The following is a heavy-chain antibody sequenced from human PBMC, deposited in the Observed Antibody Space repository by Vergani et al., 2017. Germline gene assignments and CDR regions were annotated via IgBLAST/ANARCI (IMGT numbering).Heavy chain of an antibody. J-gene: IGHJ1*01. CDR3: AKAASGSYQEYFQH. Sequence: EVQLVESGGGLVQPGRSLRLSCAASGFTFDDYAMDWVRQAPGKSLEWVSGISWNSGSIGYADSVKGRFTISRDNAKNSLYLQMNSLRAEDTALYYCAKAASGSYQEYFQHWGQGTLVTVSS. CDR2: ISWNSGSI. CDR1: GFTFDDYA. D-gene: IGHD3-10*01. V-gene: IGHV3-9*01.